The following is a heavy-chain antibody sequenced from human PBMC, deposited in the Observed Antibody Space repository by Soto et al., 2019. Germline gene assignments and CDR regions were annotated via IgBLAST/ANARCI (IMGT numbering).Heavy chain of an antibody. D-gene: IGHD3-16*01. J-gene: IGHJ6*02. Sequence: QVQLQQWGAGLLKPSETLSLTCAVYGGSFSGYYWSWIRQPPGKGLEWIGEINHSGSTNYNPSLKSRVTISVDTSKNQFSLKLSSVTAADTAVYYCARVVGYVSGRYGMDVWGQGTTVTVSS. CDR2: INHSGST. V-gene: IGHV4-34*01. CDR3: ARVVGYVSGRYGMDV. CDR1: GGSFSGYY.